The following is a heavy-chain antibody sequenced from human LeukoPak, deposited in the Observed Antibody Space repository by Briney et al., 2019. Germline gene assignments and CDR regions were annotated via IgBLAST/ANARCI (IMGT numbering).Heavy chain of an antibody. CDR3: ARVRAAMADFDY. CDR2: ISAYNGNT. Sequence: ASVKVSCKASGYTFTSYYMHWVRQAPGQGLEWMGWISAYNGNTNYAQKLQGRVTMTTDTSTSTAYMELRSLRSDDTAVYYCARVRAAMADFDYWGQGTLVTVSS. CDR1: GYTFTSYY. J-gene: IGHJ4*02. D-gene: IGHD5-18*01. V-gene: IGHV1-18*04.